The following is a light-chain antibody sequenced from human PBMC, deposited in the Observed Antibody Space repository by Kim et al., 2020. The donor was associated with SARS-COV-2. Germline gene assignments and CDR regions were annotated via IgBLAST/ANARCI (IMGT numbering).Light chain of an antibody. Sequence: SYELTQPPSVSVAPGQTARITCGGNNIGGHSVHWYQQKPGQAPVLVIYYDSDRPSGTPERFSGSKAATTATLTISRLEGGDEADYYCQVWDTATDDYVLG. CDR1: NIGGHS. J-gene: IGLJ1*01. CDR3: QVWDTATDDYV. CDR2: YDS. V-gene: IGLV3-21*01.